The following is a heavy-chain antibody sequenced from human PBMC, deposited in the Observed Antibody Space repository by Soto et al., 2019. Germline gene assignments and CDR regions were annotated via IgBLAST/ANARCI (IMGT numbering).Heavy chain of an antibody. V-gene: IGHV1-2*04. CDR2: SNPNNGGT. Sequence: QVQLVQSGAEVKKPGASVKVSCKASGYTFTGYYLHWVRQAPGQGLEWMGWSNPNNGGTNYAQKCQGWGPMTRDTSNSTAYMELSRLRSDDTAVDYVSKSGTIPPYYYYFYMDVWGKGTTVTVSS. J-gene: IGHJ6*03. D-gene: IGHD2-2*01. CDR3: SKSGTIPPYYYYFYMDV. CDR1: GYTFTGYY.